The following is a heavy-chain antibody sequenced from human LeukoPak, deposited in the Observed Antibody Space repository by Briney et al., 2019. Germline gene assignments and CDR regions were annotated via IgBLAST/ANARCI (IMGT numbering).Heavy chain of an antibody. Sequence: GASVKVSCKASGYTFTSYGINWVRQAPGQGLEWMGWISAYNGNTNYAQKLQGRVTMTTDTSTSTVNMELRSLRSDDTAVHYCARGGSGYLGAPTYGDYWGQGTQVTVSS. D-gene: IGHD3-22*01. J-gene: IGHJ4*02. CDR1: GYTFTSYG. CDR2: ISAYNGNT. CDR3: ARGGSGYLGAPTYGDY. V-gene: IGHV1-18*01.